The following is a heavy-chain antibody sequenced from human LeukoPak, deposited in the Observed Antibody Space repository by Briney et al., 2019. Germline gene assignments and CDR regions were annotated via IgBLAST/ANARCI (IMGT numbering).Heavy chain of an antibody. Sequence: SETLSLTCAVYGGSFSGYYWSWIRQPQGKGLEWIEEITHSGSTNYNPSLKSRVTISVDTSKNQFSLKLSSVTAADTAVYYCARGLYSSGWYASRDYYFDYWGQGTLVTVSS. V-gene: IGHV4-34*01. CDR1: GGSFSGYY. D-gene: IGHD6-19*01. CDR2: ITHSGST. J-gene: IGHJ4*02. CDR3: ARGLYSSGWYASRDYYFDY.